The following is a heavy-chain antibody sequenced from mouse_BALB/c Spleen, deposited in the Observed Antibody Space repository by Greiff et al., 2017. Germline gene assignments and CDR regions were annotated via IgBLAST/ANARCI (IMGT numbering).Heavy chain of an antibody. D-gene: IGHD4-1*01. CDR3: ARSTDIANWAWFAY. CDR2: IYPGDGDT. V-gene: IGHV1-87*01. J-gene: IGHJ3*01. CDR1: GYTFTSYW. Sequence: QVQLKQSGAELARPGASVKLSCKASGYTFTSYWMQWVKQRPGQGLEWIGAIYPGDGDTRYTQKFKGKATLTADKSSSTAYMQLSSLASEDSAVYYCARSTDIANWAWFAYWGQGTLVTVSA.